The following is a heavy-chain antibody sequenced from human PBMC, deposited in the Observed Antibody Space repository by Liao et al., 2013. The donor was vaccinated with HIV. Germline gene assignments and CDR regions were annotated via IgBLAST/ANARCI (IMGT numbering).Heavy chain of an antibody. CDR2: IFTSGST. V-gene: IGHV4-39*07. CDR1: GGSISSSSYY. D-gene: IGHD2-15*01. CDR3: ARERIPLKFGYFDL. J-gene: IGHJ2*01. Sequence: QLQLQESGPGLVKPSETLSLTCTVSGGSISSSSYYWGWIRQPPGKGLEWIGRIFTSGSTDYNPSLKSRVTLSVDTSKNQFSLKLSSVTAADTAVYYCARERIPLKFGYFDLWGRGTLVAVSS.